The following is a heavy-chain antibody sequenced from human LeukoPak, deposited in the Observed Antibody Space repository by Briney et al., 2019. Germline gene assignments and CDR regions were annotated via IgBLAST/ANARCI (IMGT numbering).Heavy chain of an antibody. CDR1: GFTFSSYS. J-gene: IGHJ4*02. D-gene: IGHD1-26*01. CDR3: ARDREWEGGYFDY. CDR2: ISTSSSTI. Sequence: GGSLRLSCAASGFTFSSYSMNWVRQAPGKGLEWVSYISTSSSTIYYADSVKGRFTISRDNAKNSLYLQMNSLRAEDTAVYYCARDREWEGGYFDYWGQGTLVTVSS. V-gene: IGHV3-48*01.